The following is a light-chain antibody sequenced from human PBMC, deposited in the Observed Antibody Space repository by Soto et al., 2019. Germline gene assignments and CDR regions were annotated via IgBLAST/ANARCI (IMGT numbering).Light chain of an antibody. V-gene: IGLV2-14*01. J-gene: IGLJ2*01. CDR2: DVS. Sequence: QSALTQPASVSGSPGQTITISCIGTTSDISAYNYVSWYQLHPGQAPRLVIYDVSNRPSGVSDRFPGSKAGNTASLTISGLQAEDTAHYYCCSYTRSGTLSFGGGTKLTV. CDR3: CSYTRSGTLS. CDR1: TSDISAYNY.